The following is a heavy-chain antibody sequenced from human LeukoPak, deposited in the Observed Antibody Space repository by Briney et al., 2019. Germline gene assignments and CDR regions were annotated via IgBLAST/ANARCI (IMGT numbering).Heavy chain of an antibody. CDR1: GFTFSSYG. V-gene: IGHV3-30*02. Sequence: GGSLRLSCAASGFTFSSYGMHWVRQAPGKGLEWVAFIRYDGSNKYYADSVKGRFTISRDDSKNTLYLQMNSLRAEDTAVYYCAKGSVVPAAMGVPAFDNWGQGTMVTVSS. J-gene: IGHJ3*02. CDR3: AKGSVVPAAMGVPAFDN. D-gene: IGHD2-2*01. CDR2: IRYDGSNK.